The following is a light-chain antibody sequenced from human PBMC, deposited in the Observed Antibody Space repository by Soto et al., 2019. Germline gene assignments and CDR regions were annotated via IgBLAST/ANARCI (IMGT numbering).Light chain of an antibody. Sequence: EIVMTQSPATLSVSPGERATLSYRASQSVSTSLAWYQQKPGQAPRLVISVTSTRATGVPARFSGSGSGTEFTLTISSLQSEDFAVYYCQQYNEWPPTFGQGTKVEI. V-gene: IGKV3-15*01. CDR1: QSVSTS. CDR2: VTS. CDR3: QQYNEWPPT. J-gene: IGKJ1*01.